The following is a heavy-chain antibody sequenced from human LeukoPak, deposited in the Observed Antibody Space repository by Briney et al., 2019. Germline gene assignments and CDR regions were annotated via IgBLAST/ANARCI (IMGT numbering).Heavy chain of an antibody. CDR3: AREGSGSYDWFDP. CDR2: IYYSGRT. V-gene: IGHV4-39*02. Sequence: SETLSLTCTVSGGSISSSSYYWGWIRQPPGKGLEWIGSIYYSGRTYYTPSLKSRVTISVDTSKNQFSLRLSSVTAADTAVYYCAREGSGSYDWFDPWGQGTLVTVSS. J-gene: IGHJ5*02. CDR1: GGSISSSSYY. D-gene: IGHD3-10*01.